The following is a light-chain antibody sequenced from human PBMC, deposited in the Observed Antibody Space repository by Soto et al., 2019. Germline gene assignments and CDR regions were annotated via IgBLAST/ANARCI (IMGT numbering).Light chain of an antibody. V-gene: IGKV1-27*01. J-gene: IGKJ2*01. CDR2: TAS. Sequence: DIEMTQSPSSLSASAGDRVTITCRASQGISNYLAWYQQKPGKAPKLLIYTASTLHSGVPSRFSGSGYGTDFTFTISSLQSEDVATYFCQKYSSPPYTFGQGTKLEIK. CDR3: QKYSSPPYT. CDR1: QGISNY.